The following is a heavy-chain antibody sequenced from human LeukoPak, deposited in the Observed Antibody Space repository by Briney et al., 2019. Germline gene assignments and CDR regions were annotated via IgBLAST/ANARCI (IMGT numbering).Heavy chain of an antibody. CDR3: ARRTVTSSYFDY. V-gene: IGHV3-11*01. J-gene: IGHJ4*02. CDR1: GFTFSDYY. Sequence: PGGSLRLSCAASGFTFSDYYMNWIRQAPGKGLEWVSYISSSGSTIYYADSVKGRFTISRDNAKNSLYLQMNSLRAEDTAVYYCARRTVTSSYFDYWGQGTLVTVSS. CDR2: ISSSGSTI. D-gene: IGHD4-11*01.